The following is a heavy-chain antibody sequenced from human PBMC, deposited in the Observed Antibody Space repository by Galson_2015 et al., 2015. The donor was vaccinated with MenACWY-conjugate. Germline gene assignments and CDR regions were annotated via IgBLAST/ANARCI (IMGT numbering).Heavy chain of an antibody. CDR3: ARDNRGGSYSLGY. CDR2: ISSSSSYI. J-gene: IGHJ4*02. V-gene: IGHV3-21*01. CDR1: GFTFSSYS. D-gene: IGHD1-26*01. Sequence: SLRLSCAASGFTFSSYSMNWVRQAPGKGLEWVSSISSSSSYIYYADSVKGRFTISRDNAKNSLYLQMNSLRAEDTAVYYCARDNRGGSYSLGYWGQGTLVTVSS.